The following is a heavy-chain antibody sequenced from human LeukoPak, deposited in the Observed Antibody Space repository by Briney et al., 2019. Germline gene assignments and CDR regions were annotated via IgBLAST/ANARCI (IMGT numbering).Heavy chain of an antibody. CDR3: ARGVGIAARHLDY. CDR2: IIPIFGTA. CDR1: GGTFSSYA. J-gene: IGHJ4*02. D-gene: IGHD6-6*01. V-gene: IGHV1-69*06. Sequence: GASVKVSCKASGGTFSSYAISWVRQAPGQGLEWMGRIIPIFGTANYAQKFQGRVTITADKSTSTAYMELSSLRSEDTAVYYCARGVGIAARHLDYWGQGTLVTVSS.